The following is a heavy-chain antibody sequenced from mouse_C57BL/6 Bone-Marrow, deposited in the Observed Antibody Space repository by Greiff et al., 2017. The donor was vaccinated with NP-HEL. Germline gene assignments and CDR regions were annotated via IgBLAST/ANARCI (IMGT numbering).Heavy chain of an antibody. CDR3: AREGDYGGAWFAY. Sequence: VQLQESGAELARPGASVKMSCKASGYTFTSYTMHWVKQRPGQGLEWIGYINPSSGYTKYNQKFNDKATLTADKSSSTAYMQLSSLTSEDSAVYYCAREGDYGGAWFAYWGQGTLVTVSA. J-gene: IGHJ3*01. CDR2: INPSSGYT. CDR1: GYTFTSYT. V-gene: IGHV1-4*01. D-gene: IGHD2-4*01.